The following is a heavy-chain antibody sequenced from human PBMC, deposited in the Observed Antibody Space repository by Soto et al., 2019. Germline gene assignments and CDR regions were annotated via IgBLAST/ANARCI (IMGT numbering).Heavy chain of an antibody. CDR3: ARQSLIVSPLYGIDV. Sequence: GESLKISCKGSGYTFTNIWIGWVRQMPGKGLEWMGIIFPSDSDTGYSPSFQGQVTISADKSINTAYLQWSSLKASDTAVYYCARQSLIVSPLYGIDVWGQGTTVTVSS. CDR1: GYTFTNIW. D-gene: IGHD2-15*01. CDR2: IFPSDSDT. V-gene: IGHV5-51*01. J-gene: IGHJ6*02.